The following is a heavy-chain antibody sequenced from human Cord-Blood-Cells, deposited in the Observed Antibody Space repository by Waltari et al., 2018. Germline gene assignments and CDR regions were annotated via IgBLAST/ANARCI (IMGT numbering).Heavy chain of an antibody. V-gene: IGHV1-8*01. CDR2: MNPYSCNT. CDR1: GYTFPSYD. CDR3: ARGPTSGAFDI. J-gene: IGHJ3*02. Sequence: QVQLVQSAAEVKKPGASVKVSCKASGYTFPSYDINWVRQATGQGLEWLGLMNPYSCNTGYAKKCQGRVTMTRNTSITTAYRERSSLRFKDTPVYDCARGPTSGAFDIWGQGTMVTVSS. D-gene: IGHD3-10*01.